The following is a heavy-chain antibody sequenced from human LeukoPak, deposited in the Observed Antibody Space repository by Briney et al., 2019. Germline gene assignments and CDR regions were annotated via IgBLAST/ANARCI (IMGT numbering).Heavy chain of an antibody. V-gene: IGHV3-15*01. CDR1: GFTFSNAW. Sequence: GGSLRLSCAASGFTFSNAWMSWVRQAPGKGLEWVGRIKSKTDGGITDYAAPVKGRFTISRDDSKNTLYLQMNSLKTEDTAVYYCTTGEWELPNGLSHWGQGTLVTVSS. J-gene: IGHJ4*02. CDR2: IKSKTDGGIT. CDR3: TTGEWELPNGLSH. D-gene: IGHD1-26*01.